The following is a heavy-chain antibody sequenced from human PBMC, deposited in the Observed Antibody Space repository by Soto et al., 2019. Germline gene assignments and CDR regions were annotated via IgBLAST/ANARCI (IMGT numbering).Heavy chain of an antibody. V-gene: IGHV3-15*01. CDR3: TTDDPINRN. CDR2: IKSKTDGGTT. CDR1: GFTFSNAW. Sequence: GGSLRLSCAASGFTFSNAWMSWVRQAPGKGLEWVGRIKSKTDGGTTDYAAPVKGRFTISRDDPKNMVFLQMNSLKIEDTAVYYCTTDDPINRNWGQGTLVTVSS. J-gene: IGHJ4*02.